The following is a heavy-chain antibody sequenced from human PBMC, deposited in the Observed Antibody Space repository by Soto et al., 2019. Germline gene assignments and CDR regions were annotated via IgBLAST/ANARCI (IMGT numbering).Heavy chain of an antibody. J-gene: IGHJ6*02. CDR1: GGTFSSYA. V-gene: IGHV1-69*01. CDR2: IIPIFGTA. CDR3: ARELGIQLWSGSGNGMDV. D-gene: IGHD5-18*01. Sequence: QVQLVQSGAEVKKPGSSVKVSCKASGGTFSSYAISWVRQAPGQGLEWMGGIIPIFGTANYAQKFQGRVTITADESTSTAYMALSSLRSEDTAVYYCARELGIQLWSGSGNGMDVWGQGTTVTVSS.